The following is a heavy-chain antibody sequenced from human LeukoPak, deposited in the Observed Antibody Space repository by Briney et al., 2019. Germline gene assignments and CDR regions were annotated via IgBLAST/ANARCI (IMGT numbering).Heavy chain of an antibody. CDR3: ARLEMATIPSGYFDY. Sequence: PSETLSLTCTVSGGSISSYYWSWIRQPPGKGLEWIGYIYYSGSTNYNPSLKSRVTISVDTSKNQFSLKLSSVTAADTAVYYCARLEMATIPSGYFDYWGQGTLVTVSS. J-gene: IGHJ4*02. CDR2: IYYSGST. CDR1: GGSISSYY. V-gene: IGHV4-59*01. D-gene: IGHD5-24*01.